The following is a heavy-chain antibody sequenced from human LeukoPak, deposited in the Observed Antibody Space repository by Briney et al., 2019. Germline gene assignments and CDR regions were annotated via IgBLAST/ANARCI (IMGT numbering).Heavy chain of an antibody. Sequence: SETLSLTCAVYGGSFSGYYWSWIRQPSGKGLEWIGEINHSGSTNYNPSLKSRVTISVDTSKNQFSLKLSSVTAADTAVYYCARAPSGATNDAFDIWGQGTMVTVSS. CDR2: INHSGST. V-gene: IGHV4-34*01. CDR3: ARAPSGATNDAFDI. J-gene: IGHJ3*02. CDR1: GGSFSGYY. D-gene: IGHD1-26*01.